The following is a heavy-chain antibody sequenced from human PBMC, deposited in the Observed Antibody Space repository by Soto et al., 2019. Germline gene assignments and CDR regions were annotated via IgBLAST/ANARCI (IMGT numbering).Heavy chain of an antibody. CDR2: INHSGST. D-gene: IGHD4-17*01. J-gene: IGHJ5*02. CDR1: GGPFSGYY. V-gene: IGHV4-34*01. Sequence: QVQLQQWGAGLLKPSETLSLTCAVYGGPFSGYYWSWIRQPPGKGLEWIGEINHSGSTNYNPSLKSRVTISLDTSKNQFSLKLSSVTAADTAVYYCARGGARLTTVTRPVRGWFDPWGQGTLVTVSS. CDR3: ARGGARLTTVTRPVRGWFDP.